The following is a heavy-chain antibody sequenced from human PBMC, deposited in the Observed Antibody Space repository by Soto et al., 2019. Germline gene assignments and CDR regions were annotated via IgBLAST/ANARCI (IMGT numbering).Heavy chain of an antibody. CDR1: GFNFSNYT. D-gene: IGHD6-25*01. J-gene: IGHJ1*01. Sequence: EVQLLESGGGLVQPGGSLRLSCEASGFNFSNYTLSWVRQSPGKGLEWVSAITGSSGSIYYADSVKGRFPISRDNSKNTLYLQMISVSAEDTALYHGAQGGYSGRPPREYFHNWGQGSLVIVSS. V-gene: IGHV3-23*01. CDR2: ITGSSGSI. CDR3: AQGGYSGRPPREYFHN.